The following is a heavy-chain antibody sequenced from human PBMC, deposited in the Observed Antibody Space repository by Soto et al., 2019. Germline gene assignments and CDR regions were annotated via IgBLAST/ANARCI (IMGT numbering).Heavy chain of an antibody. D-gene: IGHD6-19*01. CDR2: ISSSSSYI. Sequence: ESGGGLVKPGGSLRLSCAASGFTFSSYSMNWVRQAPGKGLEWVSSISSSSSYIYYADSVKGRFTISRDNAKNSLYLQMNSLRAEDTAVYYCARDLYSSGWYQAEYFQHWGQGTLVTVSS. CDR1: GFTFSSYS. CDR3: ARDLYSSGWYQAEYFQH. J-gene: IGHJ1*01. V-gene: IGHV3-21*01.